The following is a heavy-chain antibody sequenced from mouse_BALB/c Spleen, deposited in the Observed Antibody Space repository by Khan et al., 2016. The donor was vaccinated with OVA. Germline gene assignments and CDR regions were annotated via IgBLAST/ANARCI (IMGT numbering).Heavy chain of an antibody. V-gene: IGHV1-18*01. J-gene: IGHJ3*01. CDR3: ARGYDFFAS. D-gene: IGHD2-14*01. CDR1: GYSFTLYY. CDR2: VNPTTDNI. Sequence: VQLQQSGPDLVKPGASVKLSCKASGYSFTLYYMRWVKQSHGKSLEWIGRVNPTTDNINYNQEFKGKAILTVDKSSNTAYMELRSLTSEDSAVYFCARGYDFFASWGQGTLVTVSA.